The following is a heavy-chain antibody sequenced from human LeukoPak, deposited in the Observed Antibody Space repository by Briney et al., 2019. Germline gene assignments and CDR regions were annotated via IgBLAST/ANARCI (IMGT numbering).Heavy chain of an antibody. V-gene: IGHV1-2*02. J-gene: IGHJ6*02. CDR1: GYTFTGYY. Sequence: ASVTVSCKASGYTFTGYYMHWVRQAPGQGLEWMGWINPNSGGTNYAQKFQGRVTMTTDTSISTAYMEVSRLESDDTAVYYCAKPLWYQLLQGYYGLDVWGQGTTVTVSS. CDR2: INPNSGGT. CDR3: AKPLWYQLLQGYYGLDV. D-gene: IGHD2-2*01.